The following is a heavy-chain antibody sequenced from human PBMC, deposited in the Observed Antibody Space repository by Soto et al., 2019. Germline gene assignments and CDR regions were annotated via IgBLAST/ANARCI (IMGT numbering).Heavy chain of an antibody. Sequence: GGSLRLSCAASGFTFSSYGMHWVRQAPGKGLEWAAVISYDGSNKYYADSVKGRFTISRDNSKNTLYLQMTSLTAEDSAMYFCARGSTDSYPGSRIFDFWGRGTLVTVS. V-gene: IGHV3-30*03. CDR2: ISYDGSNK. J-gene: IGHJ4*02. CDR3: ARGSTDSYPGSRIFDF. D-gene: IGHD3-10*01. CDR1: GFTFSSYG.